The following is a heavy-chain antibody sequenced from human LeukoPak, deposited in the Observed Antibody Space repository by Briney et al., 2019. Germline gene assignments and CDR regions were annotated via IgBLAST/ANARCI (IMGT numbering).Heavy chain of an antibody. CDR1: GASINNYY. J-gene: IGHJ4*02. CDR3: TRVVNGGHFDY. D-gene: IGHD2-8*01. V-gene: IGHV4-59*01. Sequence: SETLSLTCSVSGASINNYYWTWIRQPPGKGLEWMGYVYHTGASGYHPSLKSRVAISLDTSKNQVSLNLRSVTAADTAVYFCTRVVNGGHFDYWGQGTLVTVSS. CDR2: VYHTGAS.